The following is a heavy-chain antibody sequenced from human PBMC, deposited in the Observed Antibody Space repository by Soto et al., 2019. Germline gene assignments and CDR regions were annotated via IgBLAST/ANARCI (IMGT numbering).Heavy chain of an antibody. CDR1: GYPLSRGYY. CDR3: ASLSYYDFGSGYLRGFDL. CDR2: LYHSGST. J-gene: IGHJ4*02. D-gene: IGHD3-3*01. V-gene: IGHV4-38-2*01. Sequence: SETLALPCAVSGYPLSRGYYWGWIRQSPGKGLEWMGSLYHSGSTYNNPSLKSRGTILVDSPKTQFSLRLTAVTAADTAVSYSASLSYYDFGSGYLRGFDLWGQGTVVSVSS.